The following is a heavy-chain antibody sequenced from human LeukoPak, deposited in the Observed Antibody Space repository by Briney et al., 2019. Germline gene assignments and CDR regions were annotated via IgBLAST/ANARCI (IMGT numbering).Heavy chain of an antibody. J-gene: IGHJ4*02. CDR2: ISSSSSYI. Sequence: GGSLRLSCAASGSTFSSYSVNWVRQAPGEGLEWVSSISSSSSYIYYADSVKGRFTISRDNAKNSLYLQMNSLRAEDTAVYYCASPSGVHSSSGLDNWGQGTLVTVSS. D-gene: IGHD6-6*01. CDR3: ASPSGVHSSSGLDN. V-gene: IGHV3-21*01. CDR1: GSTFSSYS.